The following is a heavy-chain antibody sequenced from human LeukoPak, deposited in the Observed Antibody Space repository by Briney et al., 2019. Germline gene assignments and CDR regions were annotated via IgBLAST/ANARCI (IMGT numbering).Heavy chain of an antibody. CDR1: GFTFSNYC. Sequence: GGSLRLSCTPSGFTFSNYCMTWLRHARGKGLEWVACIKQDGSEKQYVGSVRGRFTISRDNAKNVLDLQMDSLTAEDTALYYCAKDIHDFQSDYWGQGTLVTVSS. D-gene: IGHD2-2*02. CDR3: AKDIHDFQSDY. J-gene: IGHJ4*02. V-gene: IGHV3-7*01. CDR2: IKQDGSEK.